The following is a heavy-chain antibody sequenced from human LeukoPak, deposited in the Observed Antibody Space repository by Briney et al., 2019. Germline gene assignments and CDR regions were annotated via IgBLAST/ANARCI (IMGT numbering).Heavy chain of an antibody. Sequence: SVKVSCKASGGTFSSYAISWVRQAPGQGLEWMGRIIPIFGTANYAQKFQGRVTITTDESTSTAYMELSSLRSEDTAVYYCTRDTTMVGAYDAFDIWGQGTMVTVSS. CDR1: GGTFSSYA. J-gene: IGHJ3*02. CDR3: TRDTTMVGAYDAFDI. D-gene: IGHD4/OR15-4a*01. V-gene: IGHV1-69*05. CDR2: IIPIFGTA.